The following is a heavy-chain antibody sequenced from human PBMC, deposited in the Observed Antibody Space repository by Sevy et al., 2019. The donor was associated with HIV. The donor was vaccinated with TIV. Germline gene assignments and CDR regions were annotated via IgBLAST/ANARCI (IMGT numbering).Heavy chain of an antibody. V-gene: IGHV3-23*01. CDR1: EITFSNYA. J-gene: IGHJ3*02. CDR3: AKDLILVVGEALDI. D-gene: IGHD3-16*01. CDR2: VSGSGGET. Sequence: GGSLRLSCAASEITFSNYAMSWVRQAPGRGLEWVSSVSGSGGETDYADSVKGRFTISRDKSKNTLYLQMNSLSAEDTAVYYCAKDLILVVGEALDIWGQGTMVTVSS.